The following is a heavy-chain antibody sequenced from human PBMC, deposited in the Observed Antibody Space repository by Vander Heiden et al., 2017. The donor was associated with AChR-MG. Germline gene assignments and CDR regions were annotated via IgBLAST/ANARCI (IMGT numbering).Heavy chain of an antibody. CDR3: ARGIVVVPAATFYYYYYMDV. CDR1: GGTFSSYA. D-gene: IGHD2-2*01. J-gene: IGHJ6*03. V-gene: IGHV1-69*01. CDR2: IIPIFGTA. Sequence: QVQLVQSGAEVKKPGSSVKVSCKASGGTFSSYAISGVRQAPGQGLEWMGGIIPIFGTANYAQKFQGRVTITADESTSTAYMELSSLRSEDTAVYYCARGIVVVPAATFYYYYYMDVWGKGTTVTVSS.